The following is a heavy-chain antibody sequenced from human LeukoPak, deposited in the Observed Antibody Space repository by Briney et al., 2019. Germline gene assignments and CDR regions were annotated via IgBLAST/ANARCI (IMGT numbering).Heavy chain of an antibody. J-gene: IGHJ4*02. D-gene: IGHD6-13*01. Sequence: PGGSLRLSCSASGFIISDYAMHWVRQAPGKGLEYVSAISANGGSTYYADSVKGRFTISRDTSKNTLYLQMSSLRAEDTAMHHCVKDLYKGDSASWYFFHYWGQGTLVTVSS. CDR1: GFIISDYA. CDR3: VKDLYKGDSASWYFFHY. V-gene: IGHV3-64D*06. CDR2: ISANGGST.